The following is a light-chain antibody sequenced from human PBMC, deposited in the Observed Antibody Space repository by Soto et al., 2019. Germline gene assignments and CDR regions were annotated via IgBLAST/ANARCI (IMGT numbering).Light chain of an antibody. CDR2: AAS. V-gene: IGKV1-39*01. CDR3: QHSYITPRT. J-gene: IGKJ1*01. CDR1: QTIRNY. Sequence: DIKMTQSPSSLSASLYDRVTITFRASQTIRNYLNWYPQKXGKAPNXXIYAASSLQSGVRSRFSGSGSGTDFTLTISSLQPEDFATYYCQHSYITPRTFGQGTKVDIK.